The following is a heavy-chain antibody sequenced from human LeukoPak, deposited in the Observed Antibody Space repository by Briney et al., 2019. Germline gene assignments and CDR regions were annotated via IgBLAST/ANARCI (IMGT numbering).Heavy chain of an antibody. CDR3: ARDALFGVATNWFDP. Sequence: SETLSLTCAVYGGSFSGYYWSWIRQPPGKGLEWIGEINHSGSTNYNPSLKSRVTISVDTSKNQFSLKLSSVTAADTAVYYCARDALFGVATNWFDPWGQGTLVTVSS. V-gene: IGHV4-34*01. CDR1: GGSFSGYY. CDR2: INHSGST. J-gene: IGHJ5*02. D-gene: IGHD3-3*01.